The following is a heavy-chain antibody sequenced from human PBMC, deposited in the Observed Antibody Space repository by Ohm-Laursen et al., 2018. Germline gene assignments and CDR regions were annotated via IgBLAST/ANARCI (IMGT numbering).Heavy chain of an antibody. CDR2: IYSGGST. CDR3: ARVVGDYYAFDI. Sequence: SLRLSCAASGFNIDDHAMHWVRQAPGKGLEWVSVIYSGGSTYYADSVKGRFTISRDNSKNTLYLQMNSLRAEDTAVYYCARVVGDYYAFDIWGQGTMVTVSS. J-gene: IGHJ3*02. CDR1: GFNIDDHA. D-gene: IGHD4-17*01. V-gene: IGHV3-66*01.